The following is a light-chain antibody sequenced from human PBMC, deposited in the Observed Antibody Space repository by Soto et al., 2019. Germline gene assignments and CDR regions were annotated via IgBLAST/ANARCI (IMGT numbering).Light chain of an antibody. CDR2: GAS. CDR1: QVISSW. Sequence: IQMPQSPSSVSASVGDSVTITCRASQVISSWLAWYQVKPGKAPKLLIYGASNRASGVPSRFSDSESGTLFTLTINSLQPEDCATYYCQQASSFPLTFGGGTTVEI. V-gene: IGKV1-12*01. J-gene: IGKJ4*01. CDR3: QQASSFPLT.